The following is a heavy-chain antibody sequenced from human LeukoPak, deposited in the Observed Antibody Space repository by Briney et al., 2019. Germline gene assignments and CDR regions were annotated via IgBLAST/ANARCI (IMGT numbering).Heavy chain of an antibody. J-gene: IGHJ6*02. CDR2: ISASGDSK. V-gene: IGHV3-23*01. CDR3: AKDKGYYYGMDV. Sequence: PGGSLRLSCTASGFTFNIYAMSWVRQAPGQGLQWVSEISASGDSKSSAASVKGRFTISRDNAKNSLYLQMNSLRAEDTALYYCAKDKGYYYGMDVWGQGTTVTVSS. CDR1: GFTFNIYA.